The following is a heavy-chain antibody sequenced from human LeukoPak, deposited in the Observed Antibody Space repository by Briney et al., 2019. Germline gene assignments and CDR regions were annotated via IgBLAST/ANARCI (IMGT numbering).Heavy chain of an antibody. J-gene: IGHJ3*02. D-gene: IGHD6-19*01. CDR2: ISYDGSNK. V-gene: IGHV3-30-3*02. CDR3: AKQCGGSDWFDAFDI. CDR1: GFTFSSYA. Sequence: GGSLRLSCAASGFTFSSYAMHWVRQAPGKGLEWVAVISYDGSNKYYADSVKGRFTISRDNSKNTLYLQMNSLRAEDTAVYYCAKQCGGSDWFDAFDIWGQGTMVTVSS.